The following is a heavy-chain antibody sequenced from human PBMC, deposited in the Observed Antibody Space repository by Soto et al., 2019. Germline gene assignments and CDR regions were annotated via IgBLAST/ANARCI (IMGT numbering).Heavy chain of an antibody. CDR2: IWYDGSNK. Sequence: GGSLRLSCAASGFTFSSYGMHWVRQAPGKGLEWVAVIWYDGSNKYYADSVKGRFTISRDNSKNTLYLQMNSLRAEDTAVYYCARERYSSGGIRYYYGMDVWGQGTTVTVSS. V-gene: IGHV3-33*01. J-gene: IGHJ6*02. D-gene: IGHD6-19*01. CDR1: GFTFSSYG. CDR3: ARERYSSGGIRYYYGMDV.